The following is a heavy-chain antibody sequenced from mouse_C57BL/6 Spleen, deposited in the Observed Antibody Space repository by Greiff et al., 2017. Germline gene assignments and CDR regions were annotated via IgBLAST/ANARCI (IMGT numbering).Heavy chain of an antibody. CDR1: GYAFTNYL. CDR3: ARRYYDYWYFDV. V-gene: IGHV1-54*01. CDR2: INPGSGGT. Sequence: VQLQQSGAELVRPGTSVKVSCKASGYAFTNYLIEWVKQRPGQGLEWIGVINPGSGGTNYNEKFKGKATLTADKSSSTAYMQLSSLTSEDSAVYFCARRYYDYWYFDVWGTGTTVTVSS. D-gene: IGHD2-4*01. J-gene: IGHJ1*03.